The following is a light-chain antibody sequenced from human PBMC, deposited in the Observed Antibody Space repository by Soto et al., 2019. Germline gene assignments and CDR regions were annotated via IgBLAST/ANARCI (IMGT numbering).Light chain of an antibody. CDR3: QQYNSYLWT. J-gene: IGKJ1*01. Sequence: DIQMTQSPSSLSASVGDRVTITCRASQSVSNYLHWYQQKPGKAPNLLIYDASTLQSGVPSRFSGSGSGTDFTLTISSLQPDDFATYYCQQYNSYLWTFGQGTKVDIK. CDR1: QSVSNY. CDR2: DAS. V-gene: IGKV1-39*01.